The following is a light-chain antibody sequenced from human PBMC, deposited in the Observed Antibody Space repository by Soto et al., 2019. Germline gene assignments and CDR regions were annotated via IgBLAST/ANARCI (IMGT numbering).Light chain of an antibody. Sequence: DIQMTQSPSAVSASVGDRVTITCRASQDIGTSLVWFQQKPGNVPKRLIYAASSLQSGVPSRFSGSGSGTEFTLTISSLQPEDFATYYCLQHNSYSYTFGQGTKLEIK. CDR1: QDIGTS. CDR2: AAS. CDR3: LQHNSYSYT. J-gene: IGKJ2*01. V-gene: IGKV1-17*03.